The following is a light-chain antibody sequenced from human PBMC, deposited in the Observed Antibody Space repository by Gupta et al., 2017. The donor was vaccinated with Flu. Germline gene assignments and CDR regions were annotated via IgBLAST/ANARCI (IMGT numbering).Light chain of an antibody. J-gene: IGKJ2*01. V-gene: IGKV3-20*01. CDR2: AAS. CDR3: QQYGDSRYT. CDR1: QSVTSTY. Sequence: EVVLTQSPGTLSLSPGESATLSCRASQSVTSTYLTWYQQKPGQAPRPLIYAASTRATGIPDRFSGSGSGTDFTLTINRLEPEDFAIYYCQQYGDSRYTFGQGTKLEIK.